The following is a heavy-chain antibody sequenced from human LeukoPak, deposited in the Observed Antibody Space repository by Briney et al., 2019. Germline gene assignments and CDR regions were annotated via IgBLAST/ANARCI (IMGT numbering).Heavy chain of an antibody. J-gene: IGHJ4*02. CDR1: GGSISSYY. CDR2: IYHSGST. V-gene: IGHV4-59*01. CDR3: ARGGDGYNVH. D-gene: IGHD5-24*01. Sequence: SETLSLTCTVSGGSISSYYRSWIRPPPGKGLEWIGNIYHSGSTNYNSSLKSRVTISVDTSNKQFSLKLSSVTAADTAVYYCARGGDGYNVHWGQGTLVTVSS.